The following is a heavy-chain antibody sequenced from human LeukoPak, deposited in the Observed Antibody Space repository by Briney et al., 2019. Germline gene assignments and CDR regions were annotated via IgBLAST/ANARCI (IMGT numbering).Heavy chain of an antibody. CDR3: ATLVAPTGTGYFDF. V-gene: IGHV4-59*01. J-gene: IGHJ4*02. CDR2: IYYSGIT. CDR1: GGSISGYY. Sequence: SETLSLTCTVSGVSGGSISGYYWSWIRQPPGKGLEWIGYIYYSGITNYNPSLKSRVTISVDTSKNQFSLNLNSVTAADTAVYYCATLVAPTGTGYFDFWGQGTLVTVSS. D-gene: IGHD6-13*01.